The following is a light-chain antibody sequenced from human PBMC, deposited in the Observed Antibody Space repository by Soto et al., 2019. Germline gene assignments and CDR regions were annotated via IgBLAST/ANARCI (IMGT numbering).Light chain of an antibody. CDR1: SGDVGGFDY. CDR2: DVT. Sequence: QSALTQPPSASGSPGQSVTISCTGTSGDVGGFDYVSWYQKHPGKAPKLVIYDVTKRPSGVPARFSGSKSGITASLTVSGLQPEDEADYYCSSYAGSNNLIFGTGTKVTVL. CDR3: SSYAGSNNLI. J-gene: IGLJ1*01. V-gene: IGLV2-8*01.